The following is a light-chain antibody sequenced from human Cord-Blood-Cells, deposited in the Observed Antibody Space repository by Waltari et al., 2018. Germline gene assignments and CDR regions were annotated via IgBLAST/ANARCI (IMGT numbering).Light chain of an antibody. CDR2: WAS. CDR1: QRGVYSSNNKNY. V-gene: IGKV4-1*01. J-gene: IGKJ3*01. CDR3: HQYYSPPFT. Sequence: DIVMTQSPASLAVSLGERATTNCKSSQRGVYSSNNKNYSAWYQQKPGQPTKLLIYWASTRESGVPDRFSGSGSGPDFTLTITSRQAEDVAVYYCHQYYSPPFTFGPGIKVDIK.